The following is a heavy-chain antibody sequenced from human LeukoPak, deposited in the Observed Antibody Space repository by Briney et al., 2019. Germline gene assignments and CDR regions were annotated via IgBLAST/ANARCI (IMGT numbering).Heavy chain of an antibody. Sequence: GGSLRLSCAASGFTFSTYPMHWVRQAPGKGLEWVAVISNDGSNKYYADSVKGRFTLSRDSSKDTLYLQMNSLRTEDTAVYYCARDRVDTASNPFDYWGQGTLVTVSS. V-gene: IGHV3-30*04. CDR1: GFTFSTYP. J-gene: IGHJ4*02. CDR2: ISNDGSNK. CDR3: ARDRVDTASNPFDY. D-gene: IGHD5-18*01.